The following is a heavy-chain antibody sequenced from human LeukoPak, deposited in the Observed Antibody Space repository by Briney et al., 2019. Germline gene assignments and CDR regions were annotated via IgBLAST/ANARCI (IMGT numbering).Heavy chain of an antibody. D-gene: IGHD2-2*01. CDR3: AREGYCSSTSCYQNYYYYYGMDV. J-gene: IGHJ6*02. CDR1: GFTFSNYA. V-gene: IGHV3-23*01. CDR2: IGKSSTST. Sequence: GGSLRLSCAASGFTFSNYALRWVRQAPGKGLEWVSSIGKSSTSTYYADSVKGRFTISRDNSKNTLYLQMNSLRAEDTAVYYCAREGYCSSTSCYQNYYYYYGMDVWGQGTTVTVSS.